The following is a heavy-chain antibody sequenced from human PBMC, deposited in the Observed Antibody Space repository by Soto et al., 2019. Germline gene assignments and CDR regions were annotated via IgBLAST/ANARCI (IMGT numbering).Heavy chain of an antibody. Sequence: SATLSLTCTVSGGSINSYYWGWIRQPPGKGLEWIGYIHYSGSTNYNPSLKSRVTISVDTPKNQFSLKVNSMTAADTAVYYCARGGLAARKGRWFDPWGQGTLVTVSS. CDR2: IHYSGST. V-gene: IGHV4-59*01. D-gene: IGHD6-6*01. J-gene: IGHJ5*02. CDR3: ARGGLAARKGRWFDP. CDR1: GGSINSYY.